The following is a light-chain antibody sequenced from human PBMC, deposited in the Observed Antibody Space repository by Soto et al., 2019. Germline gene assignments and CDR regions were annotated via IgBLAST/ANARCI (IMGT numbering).Light chain of an antibody. Sequence: DIQMTQSPSTLPASVGYRFTITCRASQSISSWLAWYQQKPGKAPKLLIYKASSLESGVPSRFSGSGSGTEFTLTISSLQPDDFATYYCQQYNSYSWTFGQGTKVDIK. CDR2: KAS. CDR1: QSISSW. J-gene: IGKJ1*01. V-gene: IGKV1-5*03. CDR3: QQYNSYSWT.